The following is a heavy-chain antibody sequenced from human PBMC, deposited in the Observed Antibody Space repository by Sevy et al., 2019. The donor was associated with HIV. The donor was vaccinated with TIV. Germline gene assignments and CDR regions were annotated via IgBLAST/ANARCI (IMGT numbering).Heavy chain of an antibody. V-gene: IGHV4-34*01. Sequence: SETLSLTCAVYGGSFSGYYWNWIRQSPGKGLEWIGEINHSGSTHYNPSLKSRVTISVDTSKNQFSLRLNSVTAAVTAVYYCARAPPVVVVPGAPSWFDPWGQGTLVTVSS. CDR1: GGSFSGYY. CDR3: ARAPPVVVVPGAPSWFDP. D-gene: IGHD2-2*01. J-gene: IGHJ5*02. CDR2: INHSGST.